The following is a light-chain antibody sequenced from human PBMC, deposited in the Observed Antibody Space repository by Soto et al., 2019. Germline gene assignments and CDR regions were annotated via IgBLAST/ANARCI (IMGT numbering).Light chain of an antibody. CDR2: DAS. CDR3: QQRSNWLTWT. V-gene: IGKV3-11*01. J-gene: IGKJ1*01. Sequence: EMVLTQSPATLSLSPGERATLSCRASQSVSSYLAWYQQKPGQAPRLLIYDASNRATGIPARFSGSGSGTDFTLTISSLEPEDFAVYYCQQRSNWLTWTFGRGTKVDIK. CDR1: QSVSSY.